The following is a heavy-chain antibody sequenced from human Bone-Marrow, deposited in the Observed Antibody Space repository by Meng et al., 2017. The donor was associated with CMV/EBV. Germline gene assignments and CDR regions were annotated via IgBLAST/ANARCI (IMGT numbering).Heavy chain of an antibody. CDR3: ARERWVVAAKGDQPQYYFDY. D-gene: IGHD2-15*01. CDR1: GFTFSSYS. V-gene: IGHV3-21*01. CDR2: ISSSSSYI. J-gene: IGHJ4*02. Sequence: GESLKISCAASGFTFSSYSMNWVRQAPGKGLEWVSSISSSSSYIYYADSVKGRFTISRDNAKNSPYLQMNSLSAEDTAVYYCARERWVVAAKGDQPQYYFDYWGQGTLVTVSS.